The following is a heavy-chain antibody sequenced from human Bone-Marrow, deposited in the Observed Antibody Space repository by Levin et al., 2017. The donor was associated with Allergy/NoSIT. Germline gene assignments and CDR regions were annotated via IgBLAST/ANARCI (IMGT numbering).Heavy chain of an antibody. CDR2: ISSSSITI. J-gene: IGHJ6*03. D-gene: IGHD4-17*01. CDR3: AKADGHYHYWYMDV. V-gene: IGHV3-48*01. CDR1: GFSINDYS. Sequence: RPGGSLRLSCVASGFSINDYSMTWVRQAPGKGLEWISHISSSSITIYYAESVKGRFTVSRDNAQNSVFLRMNRLRGEDTAVYYCAKADGHYHYWYMDVWGKGTTVTVSS.